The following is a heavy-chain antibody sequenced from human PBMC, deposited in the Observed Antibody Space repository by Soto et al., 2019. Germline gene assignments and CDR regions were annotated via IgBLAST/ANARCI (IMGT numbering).Heavy chain of an antibody. Sequence: SETLSLTCTASGASITFGGYSWSWIRQTPGKGLEWIGYINHLETTFYNPSFESRLTLSIDRAKNQFFLKLHSMSAADRAVYFCARGGGSDSFDYWGQGILVTVSS. CDR3: ARGGGSDSFDY. J-gene: IGHJ4*02. CDR2: INHLETT. D-gene: IGHD1-26*01. CDR1: GASITFGGYS. V-gene: IGHV4-30-2*01.